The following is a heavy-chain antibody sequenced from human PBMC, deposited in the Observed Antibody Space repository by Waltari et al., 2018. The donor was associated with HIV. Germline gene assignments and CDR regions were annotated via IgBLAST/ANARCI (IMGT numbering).Heavy chain of an antibody. CDR2: INPNNGGT. CDR3: ASSSDGGRN. J-gene: IGHJ1*01. CDR1: GYTFTAYY. Sequence: QVQLVQSGAAVKTPGASVRVSCKAYGYTFTAYYSHWVRQAPGQGLEWMGWINPNNGGTKYAQKFQGRVTMTRDTPISTAYMEMSSLIADDAAVYYCASSSDGGRNWGQGTLVTVSS. V-gene: IGHV1-2*02.